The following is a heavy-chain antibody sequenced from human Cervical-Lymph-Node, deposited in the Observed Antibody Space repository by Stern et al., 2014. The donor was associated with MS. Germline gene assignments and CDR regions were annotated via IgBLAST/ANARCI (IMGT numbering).Heavy chain of an antibody. D-gene: IGHD5/OR15-5a*01. CDR3: VRERSSRGFDY. Sequence: QLVESGGGVVQPGRSLRVSCATAGFTFTSYAMNWVRQAPGKGLAWVAVISYDGNTKYYADSVKGRFTISRDNSKNTLYLQMSSLRAEDTAVYYCVRERSSRGFDYWGQGSLVTVSS. CDR1: GFTFTSYA. CDR2: ISYDGNTK. V-gene: IGHV3-30-3*01. J-gene: IGHJ4*02.